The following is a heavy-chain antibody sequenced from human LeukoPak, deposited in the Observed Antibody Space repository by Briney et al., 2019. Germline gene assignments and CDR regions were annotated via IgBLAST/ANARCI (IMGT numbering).Heavy chain of an antibody. D-gene: IGHD1-26*01. CDR3: ARAPEYSGSHGFFDY. J-gene: IGHJ4*02. Sequence: GASVKVSCKAPGGTFSSYAISWVRQAPGQGLEWMGGIIPIFGTANYAQKFQGRVTITADESTSTAYMELSSLRSEDTAVYYCARAPEYSGSHGFFDYWGQGTLVTVSS. CDR2: IIPIFGTA. V-gene: IGHV1-69*13. CDR1: GGTFSSYA.